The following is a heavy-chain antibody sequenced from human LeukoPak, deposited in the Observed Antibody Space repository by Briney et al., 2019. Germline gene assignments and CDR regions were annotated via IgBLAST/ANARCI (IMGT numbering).Heavy chain of an antibody. CDR3: AAESSAWSAFDI. CDR2: TDRDGKTT. CDR1: GLTFSSHW. Sequence: GGSLRLSCAASGLTFSSHWMFWVRQAPGKGLVWVSLTDRDGKTTGYADSAKGRFTISRDNAKNTLYLQMNSLRAEDTAVYYCAAESSAWSAFDIWGQGTMVTVSA. D-gene: IGHD6-19*01. J-gene: IGHJ3*02. V-gene: IGHV3-74*01.